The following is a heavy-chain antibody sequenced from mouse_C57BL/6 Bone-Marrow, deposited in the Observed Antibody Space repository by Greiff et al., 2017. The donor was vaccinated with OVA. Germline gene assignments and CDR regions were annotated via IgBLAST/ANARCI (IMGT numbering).Heavy chain of an antibody. CDR3: ARGLDY. Sequence: QVHVKQPGAELVKPGASVKLSCKASGYTFTSYWMQWVKQRPGQGLEWIGEIDPSDSYTNYNQKFKGKATLTADKSSSTAYMQLSSLTSEDSAVYFCARGLDYWGQGTTLTVSS. CDR2: IDPSDSYT. V-gene: IGHV1-50*01. J-gene: IGHJ2*01. CDR1: GYTFTSYW.